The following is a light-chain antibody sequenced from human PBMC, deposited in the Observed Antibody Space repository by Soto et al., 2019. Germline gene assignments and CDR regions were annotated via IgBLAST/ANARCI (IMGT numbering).Light chain of an antibody. J-gene: IGLJ2*01. Sequence: QSVLTQPASVSGSPGQSITISCTGISSDVGGSNFVSWYQQHPGKAPELMIYEVTNRPSGVSNRFSGSKSGNAASLTISGLQAEDEADYYCSSYTSSGTLVFGGGTQLTVL. CDR1: SSDVGGSNF. CDR3: SSYTSSGTLV. CDR2: EVT. V-gene: IGLV2-14*01.